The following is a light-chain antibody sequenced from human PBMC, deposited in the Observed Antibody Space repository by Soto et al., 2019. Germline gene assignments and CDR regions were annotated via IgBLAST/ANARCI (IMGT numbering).Light chain of an antibody. V-gene: IGLV2-8*01. Sequence: QSVLTQPPSASGSPGQSVTISCTGTSSDFGGYNYVSWYQQHPGKAPKLMIYEVSKRPSGVPDRFSGSKSGNTASLTVSGLQAEDEADYYCSSYAGSNNAYVFGTGTKVT. J-gene: IGLJ1*01. CDR1: SSDFGGYNY. CDR3: SSYAGSNNAYV. CDR2: EVS.